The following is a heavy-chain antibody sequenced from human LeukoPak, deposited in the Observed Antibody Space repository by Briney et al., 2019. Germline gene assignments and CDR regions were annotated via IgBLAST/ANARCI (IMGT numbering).Heavy chain of an antibody. CDR2: INHSGSA. Sequence: SETLSLTCAVYGGSFSGYYWSCIRQPPGKGLEWIGEINHSGSANYNPSLKSRVTISVDTSKNQFSLKLSSVTAADTAVYYCARGRGSCHMRGFDPWGQGTLVTVSS. CDR3: ARGRGSCHMRGFDP. J-gene: IGHJ5*02. V-gene: IGHV4-34*01. CDR1: GGSFSGYY. D-gene: IGHD2-2*02.